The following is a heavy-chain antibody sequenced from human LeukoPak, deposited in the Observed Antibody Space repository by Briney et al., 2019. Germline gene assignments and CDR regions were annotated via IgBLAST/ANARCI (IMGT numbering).Heavy chain of an antibody. CDR2: IYYSGST. V-gene: IGHV4-39*01. D-gene: IGHD1-26*01. J-gene: IGHJ4*02. Sequence: PSETLSLTCTVSGGSISSSSYYWGWIRQPPGKGLEWIGSIYYSGSTYYNPSLKSRVTISVDTSKNQFSLKLSSVTAADTAVYYCARGGSYLGYFDYWGQGTLVTVSS. CDR3: ARGGSYLGYFDY. CDR1: GGSISSSSYY.